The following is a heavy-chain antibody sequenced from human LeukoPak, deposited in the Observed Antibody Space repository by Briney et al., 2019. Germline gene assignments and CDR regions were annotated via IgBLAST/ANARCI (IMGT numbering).Heavy chain of an antibody. D-gene: IGHD3-3*01. J-gene: IGHJ4*02. Sequence: QPGGSLRLFCAASGFTFSSYWMHWVRQAPGKGLVWVSRINSDGSSTSYADSVKGRFTISRDNAKNTLYLQINSLRAEDTAVYYCARVYDFWSAPHQSYWGQGTLVTVS. CDR2: INSDGSST. V-gene: IGHV3-74*01. CDR1: GFTFSSYW. CDR3: ARVYDFWSAPHQSY.